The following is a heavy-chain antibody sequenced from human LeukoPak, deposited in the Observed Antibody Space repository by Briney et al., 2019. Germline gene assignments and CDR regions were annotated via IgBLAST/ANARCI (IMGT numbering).Heavy chain of an antibody. V-gene: IGHV4-39*01. J-gene: IGHJ2*01. Sequence: PSETLSLTCTVSGGSISSSSYYWGWIRQPPGKGLEWIGSIYYTRSSYYNPSLKSRVTISVDTSKNQFSLKLTSVTAADTAVYYCARGVTMIVVVIHDWYFDLWGRGTLVTVSS. D-gene: IGHD3-22*01. CDR2: IYYTRSS. CDR1: GGSISSSSYY. CDR3: ARGVTMIVVVIHDWYFDL.